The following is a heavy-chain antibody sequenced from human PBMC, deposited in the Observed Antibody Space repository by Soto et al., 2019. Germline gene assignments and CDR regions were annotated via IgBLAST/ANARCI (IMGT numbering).Heavy chain of an antibody. CDR2: ISAYNGNT. CDR1: GYTFTSYG. CDR3: ARDDDILTYAFDI. D-gene: IGHD3-9*01. Sequence: GASVKVSCKASGYTFTSYGISWVRQAPGQGLEWMGWISAYNGNTNYAQKLQGRVTMTTDTSTSTAYIELRSLRSDDTAVYYCARDDDILTYAFDIWGQGTMVTV. J-gene: IGHJ3*02. V-gene: IGHV1-18*01.